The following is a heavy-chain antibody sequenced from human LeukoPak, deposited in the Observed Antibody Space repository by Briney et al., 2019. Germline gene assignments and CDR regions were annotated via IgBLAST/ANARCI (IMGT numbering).Heavy chain of an antibody. Sequence: KPGESLKISCKGSGYSFTSYWIGWVRRMPGKGLEWMGIIYPGDSDTRYSPSFQGQVTISADKSISTAYLQWSSLKASDTAMYYCASGPLDYYDSSGSYDYWGQGTLVTVSS. V-gene: IGHV5-51*03. CDR3: ASGPLDYYDSSGSYDY. CDR2: IYPGDSDT. CDR1: GYSFTSYW. J-gene: IGHJ4*02. D-gene: IGHD3-22*01.